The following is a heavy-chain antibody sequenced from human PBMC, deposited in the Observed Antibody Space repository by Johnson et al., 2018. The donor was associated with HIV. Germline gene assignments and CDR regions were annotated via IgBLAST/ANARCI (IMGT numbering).Heavy chain of an antibody. Sequence: VQLVESGGGFVQPGGSLRLSCAASGFTVSTNYMSWIRQAPGKGLEWVSAISGSGGSTYYADSVKGRLTISRDNSKNTLYLQMNSLRAEDTAVYYCAKDPIVLVVYAISAFDIWGQGTMVTVSS. CDR2: ISGSGGST. CDR1: GFTVSTNY. J-gene: IGHJ3*02. CDR3: AKDPIVLVVYAISAFDI. V-gene: IGHV3-23*04. D-gene: IGHD2-8*02.